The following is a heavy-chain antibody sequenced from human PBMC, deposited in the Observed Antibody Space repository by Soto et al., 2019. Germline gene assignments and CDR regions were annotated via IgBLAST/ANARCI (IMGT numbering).Heavy chain of an antibody. V-gene: IGHV1-69*13. CDR3: ARSDTYNWNYGYYYYGMDV. Sequence: SVKVSCKASGGTFSSYAISWVRQAPGEGLEWMGGIIPIFGTANYAQKFQGRVTITADESTSTAYMELSSLRSEDTAVYYCARSDTYNWNYGYYYYGMDVWGQGTTVTVSS. J-gene: IGHJ6*02. D-gene: IGHD1-7*01. CDR1: GGTFSSYA. CDR2: IIPIFGTA.